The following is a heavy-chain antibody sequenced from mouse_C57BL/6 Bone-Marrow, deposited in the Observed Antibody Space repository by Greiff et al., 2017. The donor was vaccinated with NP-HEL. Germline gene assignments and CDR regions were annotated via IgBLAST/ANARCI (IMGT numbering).Heavy chain of an antibody. CDR1: GYTFTSYG. V-gene: IGHV1-81*01. J-gene: IGHJ3*01. D-gene: IGHD1-1*01. CDR2: IYPRSGNT. CDR3: AKRRTVVARGFAY. Sequence: QVQLQQSGAELVRPGASVKLSCKASGYTFTSYGISWVKQRTGQGLEWIGEIYPRSGNTYYNEKFKGKATLTADKSSSTAYMELRSLTSEDSAVDFCAKRRTVVARGFAYWGQGTLVTVSA.